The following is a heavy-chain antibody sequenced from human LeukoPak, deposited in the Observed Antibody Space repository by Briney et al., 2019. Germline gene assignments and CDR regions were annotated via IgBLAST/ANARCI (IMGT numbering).Heavy chain of an antibody. CDR2: IYYSGST. D-gene: IGHD3-3*01. CDR1: GGSISSYY. Sequence: SETLSLTCTVSGGSISSYYWSWIRQPPGKGLEWIGYIYYSGSTNYNPSLKSRVTISVDTSKNQFSLKLSSVTAADTAVYYCASQRFLEWFDYWGQGTLVTVSS. CDR3: ASQRFLEWFDY. J-gene: IGHJ4*02. V-gene: IGHV4-59*08.